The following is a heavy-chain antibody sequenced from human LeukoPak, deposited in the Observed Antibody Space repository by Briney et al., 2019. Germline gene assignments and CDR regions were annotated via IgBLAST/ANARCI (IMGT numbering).Heavy chain of an antibody. CDR3: ARSIGYYFSLPY. Sequence: GGSLRLSCAASGFTVSSNYMSWVRQAPGKGLEWVSVIYSGGSTYYADSVKGRFTISRDNSKNTLYLQMNSLRAEDTAVYYCARSIGYYFSLPYWGQGTLVTVSS. D-gene: IGHD5-12*01. CDR2: IYSGGST. J-gene: IGHJ4*02. CDR1: GFTVSSNY. V-gene: IGHV3-66*01.